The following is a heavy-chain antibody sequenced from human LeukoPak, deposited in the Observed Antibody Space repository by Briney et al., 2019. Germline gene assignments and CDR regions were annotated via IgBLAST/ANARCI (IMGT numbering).Heavy chain of an antibody. D-gene: IGHD3-22*01. Sequence: SQTLSLTCAVSGGSISSGGYSWSWIRQPPGKGLEWIGYIYHSGSTYYNPSLKSRVTISVDRSKNQFSLKLSSVTAADTAVYYCASRMDSSGYYSLTYYYYGMDVWGQGTTVTVSS. V-gene: IGHV4-30-2*01. CDR1: GGSISSGGYS. CDR2: IYHSGST. CDR3: ASRMDSSGYYSLTYYYYGMDV. J-gene: IGHJ6*02.